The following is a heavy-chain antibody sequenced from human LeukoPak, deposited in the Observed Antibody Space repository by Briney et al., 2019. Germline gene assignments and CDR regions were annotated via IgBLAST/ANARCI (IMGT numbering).Heavy chain of an antibody. CDR1: GFTFSSYA. V-gene: IGHV3-23*01. D-gene: IGHD3-10*01. CDR3: ARERTFGSLTRDYFDY. Sequence: PGGSLRLSCAASGFTFSSYAMSWVRQAPGKGLEWVSAISGSGGSTYYADSVKGRFTISRDNSKNTLYLQMNSLRAEDTAVYYCARERTFGSLTRDYFDYWGQGTLVTVSS. J-gene: IGHJ4*02. CDR2: ISGSGGST.